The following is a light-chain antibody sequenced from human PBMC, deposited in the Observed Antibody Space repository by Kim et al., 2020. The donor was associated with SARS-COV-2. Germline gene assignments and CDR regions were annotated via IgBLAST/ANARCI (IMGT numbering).Light chain of an antibody. Sequence: SSELTQDPAVSVALGQTVRITCQGDILRSYYATWYQQRPGQAPMLVIYGKNNRPSEIPDRFSGSSSGNTASLTITGAQAEDEADYYCGSRDTNHNVIFGGGTQLTVL. CDR3: GSRDTNHNVI. CDR2: GKN. CDR1: ILRSYY. V-gene: IGLV3-19*01. J-gene: IGLJ2*01.